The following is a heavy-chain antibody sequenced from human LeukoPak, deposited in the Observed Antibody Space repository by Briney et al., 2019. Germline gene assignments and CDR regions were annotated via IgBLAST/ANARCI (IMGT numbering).Heavy chain of an antibody. Sequence: GGSLRLSCAASGFTFSSYSMNWVRQAPGKGLEWVSSISSSSSYIYYADSVKGRFTISRDNAKNSLYLQMNRLRAEDTAVYYCARLLGRYYYDSSGDYWGQGTLVTVSS. J-gene: IGHJ4*02. CDR1: GFTFSSYS. CDR3: ARLLGRYYYDSSGDY. D-gene: IGHD3-22*01. CDR2: ISSSSSYI. V-gene: IGHV3-21*01.